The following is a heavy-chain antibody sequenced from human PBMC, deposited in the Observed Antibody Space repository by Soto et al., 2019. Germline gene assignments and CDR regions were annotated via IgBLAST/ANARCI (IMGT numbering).Heavy chain of an antibody. CDR3: ARDEHYNASGGNPHRYFDL. CDR2: IHYSGST. D-gene: IGHD3-22*01. Sequence: QAQLQESGPGLVKPSETLSLTCTVSGGSISGYYWSWIRQPPGKGLEWVGYIHYSGSTNYNPSLKRRVTIPVATSKNQCSLKQSSVTAADTAVYYCARDEHYNASGGNPHRYFDLWGCGTLVTVSS. V-gene: IGHV4-59*01. CDR1: GGSISGYY. J-gene: IGHJ2*01.